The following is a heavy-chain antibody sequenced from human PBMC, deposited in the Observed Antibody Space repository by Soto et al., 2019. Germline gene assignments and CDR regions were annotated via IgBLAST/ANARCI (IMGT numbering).Heavy chain of an antibody. CDR2: IRGSTYGGTT. D-gene: IGHD3-10*01. V-gene: IGHV3-49*04. Sequence: GGSLRLSCTFSGFTSDDYDYALTWVRQAPGKGLQWLGLIRGSTYGGTTEYAASVKGRFTISRDDSKGITYLQMNSLKTEDTAVYYCTTPQREYYYGGEAWFDPWGQGTLVTVSS. CDR3: TTPQREYYYGGEAWFDP. J-gene: IGHJ5*02. CDR1: GFTSDDYDYA.